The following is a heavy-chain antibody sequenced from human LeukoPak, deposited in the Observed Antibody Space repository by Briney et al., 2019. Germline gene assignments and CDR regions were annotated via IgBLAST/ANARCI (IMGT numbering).Heavy chain of an antibody. J-gene: IGHJ4*02. D-gene: IGHD2-21*02. CDR3: AKTPESVVVTAVTGSFDY. Sequence: GSLTLSCTASGFPFRIYDMSWLRQAPGKGLEWVSYISCSGGTTYYADLEKRLFTISRDNSEYTPYLQMTSLRAEDTAVDYCAKTPESVVVTAVTGSFDYWGQGTLVTVSS. CDR1: GFPFRIYD. CDR2: ISCSGGTT. V-gene: IGHV3-23*01.